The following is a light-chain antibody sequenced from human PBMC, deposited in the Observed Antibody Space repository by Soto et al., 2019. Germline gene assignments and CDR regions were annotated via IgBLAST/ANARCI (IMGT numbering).Light chain of an antibody. CDR2: AAS. V-gene: IGKV1-39*01. Sequence: DIQMTQSPSTLSASVGDRVTITCRASQSISSYLNWYQQKPGKAPKLLIYAASSLQSGVPSRFSGSGSATDFTLTISSLQPEDFATYYCQQSYSTPPMYTFGQGTKVDIK. CDR1: QSISSY. J-gene: IGKJ2*01. CDR3: QQSYSTPPMYT.